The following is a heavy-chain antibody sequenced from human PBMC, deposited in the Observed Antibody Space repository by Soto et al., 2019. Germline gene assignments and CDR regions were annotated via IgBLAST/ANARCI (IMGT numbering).Heavy chain of an antibody. V-gene: IGHV6-1*01. CDR3: ARATVTKGYYYYYMDV. J-gene: IGHJ6*03. D-gene: IGHD4-17*01. Sequence: SQTLSLTCAISGDSVSSNSAAWNWIRQSPSRGLEGLGRTYYRSKWYNDYAVSVKSRITINPDTSKNQFSLQLNSVTPEDTAVYYCARATVTKGYYYYYMDVWGKGTTVTVSS. CDR1: GDSVSSNSAA. CDR2: TYYRSKWYN.